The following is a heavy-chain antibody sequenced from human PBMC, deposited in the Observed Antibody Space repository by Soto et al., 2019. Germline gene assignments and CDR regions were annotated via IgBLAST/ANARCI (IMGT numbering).Heavy chain of an antibody. CDR2: INPNSGGT. CDR1: GYTFTGYY. D-gene: IGHD4-17*01. Sequence: ASVKVSCKASGYTFTGYYMHWVRQAPGQGLEWMGWINPNSGGTNYAQKFQGRVTMTRDTPISTAYMELSRLRSDDTAVYYCARESGAATYYYYGTDVWGQGTTVTVSS. CDR3: ARESGAATYYYYGTDV. V-gene: IGHV1-2*02. J-gene: IGHJ6*02.